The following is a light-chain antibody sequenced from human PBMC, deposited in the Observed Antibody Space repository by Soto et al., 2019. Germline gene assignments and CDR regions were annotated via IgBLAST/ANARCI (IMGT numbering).Light chain of an antibody. CDR2: GAS. Sequence: EIVLTQSPGTLSLSPGERATLSCRASQSVSSSYLAWYQQKPGQSPRLLIYGASSRATGIPDRFSGSGSGTDFAHTSSSMEPDDYGVYYCQQDGSSPFTFGAGTKVDIK. V-gene: IGKV3-20*01. J-gene: IGKJ3*01. CDR3: QQDGSSPFT. CDR1: QSVSSSY.